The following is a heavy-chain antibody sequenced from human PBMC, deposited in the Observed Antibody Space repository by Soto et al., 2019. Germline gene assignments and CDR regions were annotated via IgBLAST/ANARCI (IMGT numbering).Heavy chain of an antibody. Sequence: GGSLRLSCAASGFTFSSYGMHWVRQAPGKGLEWVAVISYDGSNKYYADSVKGRFTISRDNSKNTLYLQMNSLRAEDTAVYYCAKDPWDIVVVVAAWNSDQAFDIWGQGTMVTVSS. CDR2: ISYDGSNK. V-gene: IGHV3-30*18. J-gene: IGHJ3*02. D-gene: IGHD2-15*01. CDR3: AKDPWDIVVVVAAWNSDQAFDI. CDR1: GFTFSSYG.